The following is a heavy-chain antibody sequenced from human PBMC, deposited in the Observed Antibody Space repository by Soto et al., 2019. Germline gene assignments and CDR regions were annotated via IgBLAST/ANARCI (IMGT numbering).Heavy chain of an antibody. J-gene: IGHJ6*02. CDR3: AKEGGYDFWSGFGHYYYGMDV. V-gene: IGHV3-23*01. CDR2: ISGSGGST. CDR1: GFTFSSYA. D-gene: IGHD3-3*01. Sequence: GGSLRLSCAASGFTFSSYAMSWVRQAPGKGLEWVSAISGSGGSTYYADSVKGRFTISRDNSKNTLYLQMNSLRAEDTAVYYCAKEGGYDFWSGFGHYYYGMDVWGQGTTVTVSS.